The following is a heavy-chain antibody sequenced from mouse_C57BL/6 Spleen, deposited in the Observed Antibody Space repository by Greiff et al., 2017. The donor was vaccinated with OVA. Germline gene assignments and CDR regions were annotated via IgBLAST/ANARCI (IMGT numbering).Heavy chain of an antibody. J-gene: IGHJ2*01. D-gene: IGHD1-1*01. CDR1: GYAFSSSC. Sequence: VQLQQSGPGLVKPSPSVKISCTASGYAFSSSCMNWVKQRPGKGLEWIGRIYPGDGDTNYNGKLKGKATLTADKYSSTAYMQRSVLTSEDSAVCFCERSDGSSTHYFDYWGQGTTLTVSS. V-gene: IGHV1-82*01. CDR2: IYPGDGDT. CDR3: ERSDGSSTHYFDY.